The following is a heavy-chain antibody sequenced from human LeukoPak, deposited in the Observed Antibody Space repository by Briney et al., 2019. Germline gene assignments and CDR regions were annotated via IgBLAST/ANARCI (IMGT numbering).Heavy chain of an antibody. V-gene: IGHV1-18*01. CDR2: IGAYNGNT. D-gene: IGHD6-6*01. CDR3: ARVLSEYSSSSGAFDY. Sequence: ASVKVSCKASGYTFTSYGISWVRQAPGQGLEWMGWIGAYNGNTNYAQKLQGRVTMTTDTSTSTAYMELRSLRSDDTAVYYCARVLSEYSSSSGAFDYWGQGTLVTVSS. CDR1: GYTFTSYG. J-gene: IGHJ4*02.